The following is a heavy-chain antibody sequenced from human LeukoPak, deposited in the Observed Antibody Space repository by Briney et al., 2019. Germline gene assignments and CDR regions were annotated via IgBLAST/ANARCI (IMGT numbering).Heavy chain of an antibody. Sequence: PGGSLRLSCAAPRFTPCSYGVYCVLQAPGKGLEWVAFIRFDGSTKYYADSVKGRYTISRDNSENTLYLQMNSLRAEDTAVYYCAKCSICSNTRSTLTLESGSQGTLVSVSS. J-gene: IGHJ5*01. CDR3: AKCSICSNTRSTLTLES. D-gene: IGHD2-2*01. CDR2: IRFDGSTK. CDR1: RFTPCSYG. V-gene: IGHV3-30*02.